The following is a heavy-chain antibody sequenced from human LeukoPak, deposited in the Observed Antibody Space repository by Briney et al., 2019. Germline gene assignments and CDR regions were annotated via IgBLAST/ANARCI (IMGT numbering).Heavy chain of an antibody. D-gene: IGHD3-22*01. CDR2: ISGSGGST. CDR1: GFTFSSYA. CDR3: AKDYYDSSGYNSDNDAFDI. J-gene: IGHJ3*02. Sequence: GGSLRLSCAASGFTFSSYAMSWVRQAPGKGLEWVSAISGSGGSTYYADSVKGRFTISRDNSKNTLYLQMNSLRAEDTAVYYCAKDYYDSSGYNSDNDAFDIWGQGTMVTVSS. V-gene: IGHV3-23*01.